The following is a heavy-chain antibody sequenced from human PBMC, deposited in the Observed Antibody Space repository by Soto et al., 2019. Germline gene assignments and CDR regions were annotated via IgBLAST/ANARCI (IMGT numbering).Heavy chain of an antibody. J-gene: IGHJ3*02. CDR2: ISSSSSYI. Sequence: EVQLVESGGGLVKPGGSLRLSCAASGFTFSSYSMNWVRQAPGKGLEWVSSISSSSSYIYYADLVKGRFTISRDNAKNSLYLQMNSLRAEDTAVYYCARENCSGGSCYVDAFDIWGQGTMVTVSS. CDR1: GFTFSSYS. V-gene: IGHV3-21*01. D-gene: IGHD2-15*01. CDR3: ARENCSGGSCYVDAFDI.